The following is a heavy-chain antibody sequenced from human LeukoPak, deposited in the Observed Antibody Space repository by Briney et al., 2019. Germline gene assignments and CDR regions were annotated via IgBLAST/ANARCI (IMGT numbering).Heavy chain of an antibody. CDR3: ARHPIKYYDFWSGYYDY. D-gene: IGHD3-3*01. CDR1: GYNFTIYW. CDR2: IYPGDSDT. J-gene: IGHJ4*02. Sequence: GESLKISCKGSGYNFTIYWIGWVRQMPGKGLEWMGIIYPGDSDTRYSPSFQGQVTISADKSISTAYLQWSSLKASDTAMYYCARHPIKYYDFWSGYYDYWGQGTLVTVSS. V-gene: IGHV5-51*01.